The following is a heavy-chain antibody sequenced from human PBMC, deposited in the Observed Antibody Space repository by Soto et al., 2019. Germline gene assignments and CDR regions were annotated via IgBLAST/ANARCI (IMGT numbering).Heavy chain of an antibody. CDR2: ISAYNGNT. D-gene: IGHD3-22*01. CDR3: ARDRRYCDSSGITDY. Sequence: AASVKVSCKASGYTFTSYGISWVRQAPGQGLEWMGWISAYNGNTNYAQKLQGRVTMTTDTSTSTAYMELRSLRSDDTAVYYCARDRRYCDSSGITDYWGQGTLVTVSS. V-gene: IGHV1-18*01. J-gene: IGHJ4*02. CDR1: GYTFTSYG.